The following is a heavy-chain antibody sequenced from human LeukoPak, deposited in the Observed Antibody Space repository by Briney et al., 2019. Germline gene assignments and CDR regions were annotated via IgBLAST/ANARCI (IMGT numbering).Heavy chain of an antibody. D-gene: IGHD2-15*01. CDR2: INHSGST. V-gene: IGHV4-34*01. CDR1: GGSFSGYY. CDR3: ARHGSSRSPLNY. J-gene: IGHJ4*02. Sequence: PSETLSLTCAVYGGSFSGYYWSWIRQPPGKGLEWIGEINHSGSTNYNPSLESRVTISVDTSKNQFSLKLSSVTAADTALYYCARHGSSRSPLNYWGQGTLVTVSS.